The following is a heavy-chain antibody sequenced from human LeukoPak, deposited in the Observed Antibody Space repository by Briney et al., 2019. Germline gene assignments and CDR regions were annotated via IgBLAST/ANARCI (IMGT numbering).Heavy chain of an antibody. CDR3: ARDRGATTWGADFDY. Sequence: GALVKVSCKASGYTFTSYGISWVRQAPGQGLEWMGWISAYNGNTNYAQKLQGRVTMTTDTSTSAAYMELRSLRSDDTAVYYCARDRGATTWGADFDYWGQGTLVTVSS. CDR2: ISAYNGNT. V-gene: IGHV1-18*01. CDR1: GYTFTSYG. D-gene: IGHD1-26*01. J-gene: IGHJ4*02.